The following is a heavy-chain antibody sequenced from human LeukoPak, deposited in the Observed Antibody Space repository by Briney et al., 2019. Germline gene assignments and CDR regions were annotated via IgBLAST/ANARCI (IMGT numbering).Heavy chain of an antibody. CDR3: ATQRLGYCSSTSCYKWTGYFDY. D-gene: IGHD2-2*02. Sequence: SVKVSCKASGGTFSSYAISWVRQAPGQGLEWMGGIIPIFGTANYAQKFQGRVTITTDESTSTAYMELSSLRSEDTAVYYCATQRLGYCSSTSCYKWTGYFDYWGQGTLVTVSS. J-gene: IGHJ4*02. V-gene: IGHV1-69*05. CDR2: IIPIFGTA. CDR1: GGTFSSYA.